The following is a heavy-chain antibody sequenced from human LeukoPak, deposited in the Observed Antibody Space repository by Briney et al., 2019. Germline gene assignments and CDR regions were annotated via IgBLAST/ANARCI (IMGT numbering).Heavy chain of an antibody. D-gene: IGHD6-19*01. J-gene: IGHJ5*02. Sequence: GGSLRLSCAASGFTFNSYGMTWVRQAPGKRLEWVSSISGSGGTTYYADSVKGRFTMSRDNSKDTLFLQMNSLRVEDTAVYFCAKARLPGIAVSGDHWGQGILIIVSS. CDR3: AKARLPGIAVSGDH. CDR1: GFTFNSYG. V-gene: IGHV3-23*01. CDR2: ISGSGGTT.